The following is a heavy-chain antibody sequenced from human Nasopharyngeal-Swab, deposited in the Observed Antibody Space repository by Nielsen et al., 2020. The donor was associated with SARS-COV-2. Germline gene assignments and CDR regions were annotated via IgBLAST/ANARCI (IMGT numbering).Heavy chain of an antibody. CDR1: GSTFSSYA. Sequence: GESLKISCAASGSTFSSYAMHWVRQAPGKGLEWVAVISYDGSNKYYADSVKGRFTISRDNSKNTLYLQMNSLRAEDTAVYYCARLYSSSWYVPDYWGQGTLVTVSS. D-gene: IGHD6-13*01. CDR3: ARLYSSSWYVPDY. V-gene: IGHV3-30-3*01. CDR2: ISYDGSNK. J-gene: IGHJ4*02.